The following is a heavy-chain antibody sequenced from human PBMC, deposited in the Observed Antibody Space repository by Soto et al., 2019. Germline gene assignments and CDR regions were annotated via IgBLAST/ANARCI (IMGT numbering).Heavy chain of an antibody. CDR1: GFTFSSYD. CDR3: ARALRDCSSTSCYVSLRLRLKYYMDV. CDR2: IGTAGDT. V-gene: IGHV3-13*01. Sequence: GGSLRLSCAASGFTFSSYDMHWVRQATGKGLEWVSAIGTAGDTYYPGSVKGRFTISRENAKNSLYLQMNSLRAGDTAVYYCARALRDCSSTSCYVSLRLRLKYYMDVWGKGTTVTV. D-gene: IGHD2-2*01. J-gene: IGHJ6*03.